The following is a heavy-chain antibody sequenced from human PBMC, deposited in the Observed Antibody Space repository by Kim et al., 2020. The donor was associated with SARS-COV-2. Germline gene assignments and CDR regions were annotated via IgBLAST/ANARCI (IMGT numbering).Heavy chain of an antibody. Sequence: GGSLRLSCAASGFTFNTYGMHWVRQAPGKGLEWVAVISYDGSNKYYADSVKGRFTISRDNSKNTLYLQMNSLRIEDTAVYYCAKSFSGSYFGYDYWGQGTTVPVSS. CDR2: ISYDGSNK. CDR1: GFTFNTYG. CDR3: AKSFSGSYFGYDY. D-gene: IGHD1-26*01. J-gene: IGHJ4*02. V-gene: IGHV3-30*18.